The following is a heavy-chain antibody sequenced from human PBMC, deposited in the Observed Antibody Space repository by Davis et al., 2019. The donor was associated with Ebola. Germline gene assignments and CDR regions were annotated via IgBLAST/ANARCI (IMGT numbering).Heavy chain of an antibody. J-gene: IGHJ4*02. V-gene: IGHV5-51*01. CDR2: IFPGDSDT. D-gene: IGHD6-19*01. Sequence: GESLKISCKGSGYSFTSYWIVWVRQMPGKGLECMGIIFPGDSDTRYSPSFQGQVTISADKSITTAYLQWSSLKASDTAMYYCARGVTVAGTPILGYWGQGTLVTVSS. CDR3: ARGVTVAGTPILGY. CDR1: GYSFTSYW.